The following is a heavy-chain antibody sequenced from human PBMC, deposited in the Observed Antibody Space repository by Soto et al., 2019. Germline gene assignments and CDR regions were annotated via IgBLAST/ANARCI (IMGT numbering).Heavy chain of an antibody. CDR2: VYYSGST. D-gene: IGHD6-13*01. CDR1: GGSISNYY. Sequence: QVQLQESGPGLVKPSETLSLTCTVSGGSISNYYWSWIRQPPGKGLEWIGCVYYSGSTTYNPSLYSRVTISADTSKNQFSLKLRSVTAADTAVYYCARRPSSSWYGAFDIWGQGTMVTVSS. J-gene: IGHJ3*02. CDR3: ARRPSSSWYGAFDI. V-gene: IGHV4-59*01.